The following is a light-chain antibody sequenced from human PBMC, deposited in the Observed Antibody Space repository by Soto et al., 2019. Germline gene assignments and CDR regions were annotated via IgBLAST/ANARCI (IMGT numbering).Light chain of an antibody. J-gene: IGLJ1*01. CDR1: NSNIGNNY. V-gene: IGLV1-51*01. CDR2: DNN. Sequence: QSALTQPPSVSATPGQTVTISCSGSNSNIGNNYVSWYQQLPGTAPKLLIYDNNKRPSEIPDRFSGSNSGPSATLGITGLQTGDEADYYCGTWDSSLSAGVFGTGTKVT. CDR3: GTWDSSLSAGV.